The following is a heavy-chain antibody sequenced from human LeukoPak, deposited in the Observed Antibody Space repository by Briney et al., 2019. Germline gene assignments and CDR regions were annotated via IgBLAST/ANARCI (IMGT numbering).Heavy chain of an antibody. J-gene: IGHJ6*02. V-gene: IGHV3-30-3*01. Sequence: PGRSLGLSCAASGFTFSSYAMHWVRQAPGKGLEWVAVITYDGSNKYYADSVKGRFTISRDNSKNTLYLQMNSLRAEDTAVYYCARGRNQLLLYYYGMDGWGQGTTVTVSS. CDR1: GFTFSSYA. CDR2: ITYDGSNK. CDR3: ARGRNQLLLYYYGMDG. D-gene: IGHD2-2*01.